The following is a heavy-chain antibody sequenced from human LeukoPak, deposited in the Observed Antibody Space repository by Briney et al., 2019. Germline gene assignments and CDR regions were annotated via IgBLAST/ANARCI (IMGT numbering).Heavy chain of an antibody. Sequence: GRSLRLSCAASGFTFSSYVMHWVRQAPGKGLEWVAIISYDGSNEYYADSVKGRFTVSRDNSKNTLYLQMNSLRVEDTAVYYCVKTQTHFGDYRRDYWGQGTLVTVSS. J-gene: IGHJ4*02. V-gene: IGHV3-30*04. CDR2: ISYDGSNE. CDR1: GFTFSSYV. CDR3: VKTQTHFGDYRRDY. D-gene: IGHD4-17*01.